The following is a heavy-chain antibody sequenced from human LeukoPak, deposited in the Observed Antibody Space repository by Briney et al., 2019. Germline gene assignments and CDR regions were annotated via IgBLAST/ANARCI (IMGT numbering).Heavy chain of an antibody. CDR3: AKDTAVQFLEPAF. CDR1: GFTFSSYA. CDR2: IWFDGSVK. D-gene: IGHD3-3*01. Sequence: GGSLRLSCAASGFTFSSYAMSWVRQAPGQGLEWVAAIWFDGSVKHYSDAVKGRFTISRDNSLNTLYPQMNSLRVEDTATYYCAKDTAVQFLEPAFWGQGTLVTVSS. J-gene: IGHJ4*02. V-gene: IGHV3-33*03.